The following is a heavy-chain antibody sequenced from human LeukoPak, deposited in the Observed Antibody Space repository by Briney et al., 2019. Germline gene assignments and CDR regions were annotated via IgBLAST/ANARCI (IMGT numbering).Heavy chain of an antibody. J-gene: IGHJ4*02. CDR2: IWYDGSNK. CDR3: ARDRPRYSSSWSYYFDY. D-gene: IGHD6-13*01. CDR1: GFTFSSYG. V-gene: IGHV3-33*01. Sequence: GGTLRLSCAASGFTFSSYGMHWVRQAPGKGLEWVAVIWYDGSNKCYADSVKGRFTISRDNSKNTLYLQMNSLRAEDTAVYYCARDRPRYSSSWSYYFDYWGQGTLVTVSS.